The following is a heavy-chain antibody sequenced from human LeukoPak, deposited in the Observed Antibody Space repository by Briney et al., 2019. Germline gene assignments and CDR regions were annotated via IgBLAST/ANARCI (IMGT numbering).Heavy chain of an antibody. CDR1: GYTFTSYA. CDR2: FNAGNGNT. CDR3: AGGLDYGDYLPQLRGGWYYGMDV. Sequence: ASVKVSCKASGYTFTSYAMHWVRQAPGQRLEWMGWFNAGNGNTKYSQKFQGRVTITRDTSASTAYMELSSLRSEDTAVYYCAGGLDYGDYLPQLRGGWYYGMDVWGQGTTVTVSS. D-gene: IGHD4-17*01. V-gene: IGHV1-3*01. J-gene: IGHJ6*02.